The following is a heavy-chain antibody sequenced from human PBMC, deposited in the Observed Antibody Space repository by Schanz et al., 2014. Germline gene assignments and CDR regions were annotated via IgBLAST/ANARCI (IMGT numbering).Heavy chain of an antibody. V-gene: IGHV3-23*04. D-gene: IGHD3-22*01. Sequence: LVESGGGVVQPGRSLRLSCAASGLTFSNHAMSWVRQAPGKGLEWVSAISGSGDNTFYADSVRGRFTISRDNSKNTLYLQMNSLRTEDTAVYFCAKSYDTSGYSGFDYWGQGTLVTVSS. J-gene: IGHJ4*02. CDR2: ISGSGDNT. CDR1: GLTFSNHA. CDR3: AKSYDTSGYSGFDY.